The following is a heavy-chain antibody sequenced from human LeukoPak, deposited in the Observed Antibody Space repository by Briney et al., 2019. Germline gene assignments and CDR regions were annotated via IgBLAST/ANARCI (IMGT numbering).Heavy chain of an antibody. CDR2: MNPNSGNT. V-gene: IGHV1-8*01. D-gene: IGHD4-17*01. J-gene: IGHJ4*02. Sequence: GASVKVSCKASGYTFTSYDVNWVRQATGQGLEWMGWMNPNSGNTGYAQKFQGRVTMTRDTSISTAYMELSSLRSDDTAVYYCARHDYGDKASFDYWGQGTLVTVSS. CDR3: ARHDYGDKASFDY. CDR1: GYTFTSYD.